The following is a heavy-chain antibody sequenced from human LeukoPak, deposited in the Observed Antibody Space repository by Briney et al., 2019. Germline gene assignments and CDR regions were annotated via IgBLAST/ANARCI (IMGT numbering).Heavy chain of an antibody. J-gene: IGHJ4*02. D-gene: IGHD6-13*01. CDR1: GGSISSGGYY. CDR3: ARDRAAGKRGVDY. V-gene: IGHV4-31*03. CDR2: IYYSGST. Sequence: PSETLSLTCTVSGGSISSGGYYWSWIRQHPGKGLEWIGYIYYSGSTYYNPSLKSRVTISVDTSKNQFSLKLSSVTAADTAVYYCARDRAAGKRGVDYWGQGTLVTVSS.